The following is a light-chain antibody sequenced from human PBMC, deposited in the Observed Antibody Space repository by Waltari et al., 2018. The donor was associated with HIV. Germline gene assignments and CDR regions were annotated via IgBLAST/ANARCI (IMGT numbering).Light chain of an antibody. V-gene: IGKV1-5*03. J-gene: IGKJ2*01. CDR3: QQYNSDFYT. CDR1: QNVDTW. Sequence: IQMTQSPSILSASVGDRVTITCRASQNVDTWLAWYQQRPGRAPKHLIYKASTLEYGVPARFSGSGSGTNFTLTINTLHPDDFATYYCQQYNSDFYTFGLGTRLDLK. CDR2: KAS.